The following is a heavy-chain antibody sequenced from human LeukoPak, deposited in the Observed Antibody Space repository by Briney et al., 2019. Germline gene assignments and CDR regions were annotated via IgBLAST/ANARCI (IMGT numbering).Heavy chain of an antibody. D-gene: IGHD2-2*01. CDR1: GFTFSDYY. CDR2: ISSSGSTI. J-gene: IGHJ3*02. V-gene: IGHV3-11*04. CDR3: AKDKPIIVLPTAVDAFDI. Sequence: GGFLRLSCAASGFTFSDYYMSWIRQAPGKGLEWVSYISSSGSTIYYADSVKGRFTISRDNAKNSLYLQMNSLRAEDTAVYYCAKDKPIIVLPTAVDAFDIWGQGTVVTVSS.